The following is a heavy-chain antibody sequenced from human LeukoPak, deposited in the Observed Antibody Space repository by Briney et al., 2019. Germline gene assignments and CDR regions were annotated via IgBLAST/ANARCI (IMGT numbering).Heavy chain of an antibody. CDR3: ARGYYGSATAAPTN. CDR1: GRSISSGDYY. Sequence: SQTLSLTCTVSGRSISSGDYYWSWIRQPPGKGLEWIGYIYYSGSTYYNPSLKSRVTISVDTSKNQFSLKLSSVTAADTAVYYCARGYYGSATAAPTNWGQGTLVTVSS. CDR2: IYYSGST. V-gene: IGHV4-30-4*08. D-gene: IGHD3-10*01. J-gene: IGHJ4*02.